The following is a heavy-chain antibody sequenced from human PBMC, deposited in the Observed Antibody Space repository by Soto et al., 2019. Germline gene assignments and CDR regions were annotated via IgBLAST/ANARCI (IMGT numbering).Heavy chain of an antibody. CDR2: IYYSGSX. V-gene: IGHV4-59*01. CDR3: ARDRNPDNYFDWLFDGFDI. J-gene: IGHJ3*02. Sequence: QVQLQESGPGLVKPSETLSLTCTVSGGSLSSYYWSWIRQPPGKGLEWIGYIYYSGSXXXNPXLXXXXXXXXXXXXXXXXXXXXXXXXXXXXVYYCARDRNPDNYFDWLFDGFDIWGXGTXXXVSS. CDR1: GGSLSSYY. D-gene: IGHD3-9*01.